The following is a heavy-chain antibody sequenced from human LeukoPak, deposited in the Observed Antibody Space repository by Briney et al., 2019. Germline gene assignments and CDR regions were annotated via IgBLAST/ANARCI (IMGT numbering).Heavy chain of an antibody. CDR3: ARQSGTMVTTRFDY. CDR2: ISSSSRTI. J-gene: IGHJ4*02. V-gene: IGHV3-48*01. Sequence: GGSLRLSCAASGFTFSSYSLNWVRQAPGKGLEWVSYISSSSRTIYYADSVKGRFTIARDNAKNSLYLQMNSLRAEDTAIYYCARQSGTMVTTRFDYWGQGTLVTVSS. CDR1: GFTFSSYS. D-gene: IGHD4-17*01.